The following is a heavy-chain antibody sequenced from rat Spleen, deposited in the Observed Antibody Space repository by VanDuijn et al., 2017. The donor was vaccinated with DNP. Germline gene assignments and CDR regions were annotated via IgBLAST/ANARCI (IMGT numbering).Heavy chain of an antibody. CDR2: IISSGGST. J-gene: IGHJ2*01. V-gene: IGHV5-31*01. CDR1: GFTVNNFW. D-gene: IGHD4-1*01. Sequence: EVQLVESGGDLVQPGRSLKLSCVVSGFTVNNFWMAWIRQVPGKGLEWVAAIISSGGSTYYPNSVKGRSTISRNNAKNTLYLQMNGLRSEDTATYYCVTQTYYGMGKFDYWGQGIMVTVSS. CDR3: VTQTYYGMGKFDY.